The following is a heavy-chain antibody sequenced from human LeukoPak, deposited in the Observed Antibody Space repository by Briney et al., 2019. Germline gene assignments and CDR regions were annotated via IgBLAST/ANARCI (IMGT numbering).Heavy chain of an antibody. V-gene: IGHV3-21*01. Sequence: GGSLRLSCAASGFTFNSYRMNWVRQAPGKGLEWVSSISSSSSYIYYTDSVKGRFTISRDNAKNSLDLQMKDLRVKDTAMYYCARDFLSDENQLRLAAPCDYWGQGTLVTVS. CDR2: ISSSSSYI. CDR1: GFTFNSYR. CDR3: ARDFLSDENQLRLAAPCDY. J-gene: IGHJ4*02. D-gene: IGHD2-15*01.